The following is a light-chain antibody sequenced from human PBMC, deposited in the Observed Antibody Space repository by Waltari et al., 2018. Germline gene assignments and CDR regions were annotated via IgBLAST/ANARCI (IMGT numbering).Light chain of an antibody. V-gene: IGLV1-47*02. CDR3: AAWDDSPSGHVV. CDR2: TDA. CDR1: SSNLGSHY. J-gene: IGLJ2*01. Sequence: SVLTQPPSASGAPGQRVTISCSGSSSNLGSHYVYWYQQLPGTAPKLLIYTDAQRAAGVPDRVSASKSGTSASLAISGLRSEDEADYYCAAWDDSPSGHVVFGGGTKLTVL.